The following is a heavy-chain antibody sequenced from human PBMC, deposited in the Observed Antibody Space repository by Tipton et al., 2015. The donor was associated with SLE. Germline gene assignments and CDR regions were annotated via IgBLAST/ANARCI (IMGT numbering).Heavy chain of an antibody. V-gene: IGHV3-30*02. Sequence: SLRLSCAVSGFTFSRNDMHWVRQAPGKGLEWLTSMNYGGDHKFYAASVKGRFTISRDNSKNTLYLQMNSLRVEDTALYYCAKDLNRGYYYMGVWGKGTTVTVSS. CDR2: MNYGGDHK. CDR1: GFTFSRND. J-gene: IGHJ6*03. D-gene: IGHD2/OR15-2a*01. CDR3: AKDLNRGYYYMGV.